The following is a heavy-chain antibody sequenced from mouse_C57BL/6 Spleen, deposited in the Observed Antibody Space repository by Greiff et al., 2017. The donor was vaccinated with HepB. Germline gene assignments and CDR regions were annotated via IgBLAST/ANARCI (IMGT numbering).Heavy chain of an antibody. CDR3: ASTYGNYDYYFDY. V-gene: IGHV3-6*01. CDR2: ISYDGSN. CDR1: GYSITSGYY. J-gene: IGHJ2*01. D-gene: IGHD2-1*01. Sequence: EVQLVESGPGLVKPSQSLSLTCSVTGYSITSGYYWNWIRQFPGNKLEWMGYISYDGSNNYNPSLKNRISITRDTSKNQFFLKLNSVTTEDTATYYCASTYGNYDYYFDYWGQGTTLTVSS.